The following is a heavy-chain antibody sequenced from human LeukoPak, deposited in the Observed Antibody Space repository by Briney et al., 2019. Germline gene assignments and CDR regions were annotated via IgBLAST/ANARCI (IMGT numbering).Heavy chain of an antibody. CDR1: GFTFSNFW. J-gene: IGHJ4*02. Sequence: GGSLRLSCAASGFTFSNFWLHWVRQAPGKGLEWVSRITSDGSNINYADSVQGRFTISRDNAKNTLYLQMNSLRAEDTAVYYCARGGHSSFDYWGQGALVTVTS. D-gene: IGHD3-16*01. CDR2: ITSDGSNI. V-gene: IGHV3-74*01. CDR3: ARGGHSSFDY.